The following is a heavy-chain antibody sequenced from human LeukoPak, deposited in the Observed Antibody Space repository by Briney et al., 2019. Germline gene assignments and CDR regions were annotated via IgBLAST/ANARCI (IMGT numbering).Heavy chain of an antibody. V-gene: IGHV3-30*18. D-gene: IGHD2/OR15-2a*01. Sequence: PGGSLRLSCAASGFTFSSSDMHWVRHAPRKGLEWMAAIPYDATKKYYADSVKGRFTLSRDNSKNTLYLQTNTLRDEDTAVYYCAKASSNYFYYFEYWGQGTLVTVSS. CDR2: IPYDATKK. CDR3: AKASSNYFYYFEY. CDR1: GFTFSSSD. J-gene: IGHJ4*02.